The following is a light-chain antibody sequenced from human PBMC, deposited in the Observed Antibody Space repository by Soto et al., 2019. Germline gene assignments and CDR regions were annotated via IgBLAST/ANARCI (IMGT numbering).Light chain of an antibody. J-gene: IGKJ1*01. V-gene: IGKV3-20*01. Sequence: EIVLTQSPGTLSLSPGERATLFCRASHSVGSSHLAWYQQKPGQAPRLLIYGASSRATGVTDRFSGSGSGTDFTLTISRVEAEACAVYYCQQYGGWTFGQGTKVEIK. CDR1: HSVGSSH. CDR3: QQYGGWT. CDR2: GAS.